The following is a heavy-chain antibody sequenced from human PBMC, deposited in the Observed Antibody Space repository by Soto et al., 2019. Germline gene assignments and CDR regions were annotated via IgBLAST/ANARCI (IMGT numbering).Heavy chain of an antibody. J-gene: IGHJ4*02. V-gene: IGHV4-30-2*01. CDR2: IYHSGST. CDR1: GGSISSGGYS. CDR3: AREVGDY. Sequence: SEARSLTCAVSGGSISSGGYSWSWIRQPPGKGLEWIGYIYHSGSTYYNPSLKSRVTISVDRSKNQFSLKLSSVTAADTAVYYCAREVGDYWGQGTLVTVSS.